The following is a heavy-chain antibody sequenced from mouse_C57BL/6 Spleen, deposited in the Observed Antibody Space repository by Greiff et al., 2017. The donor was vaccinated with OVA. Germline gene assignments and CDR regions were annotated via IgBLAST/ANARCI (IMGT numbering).Heavy chain of an antibody. D-gene: IGHD2-4*01. CDR3: AIYYDYDFDY. V-gene: IGHV1-36*01. CDR2: VYPYNGGT. CDR1: GFTFTDYY. J-gene: IGHJ2*01. Sequence: VHVKQSGPVLVKPGPSVKISCKASGFTFTDYYMHWVKQSHGKSLEWIGLVYPYNGGTSYNQKFKGKATLTVDTSSSTAYMELNSLTSEDSAVYYCAIYYDYDFDYWGQGTTLTVSS.